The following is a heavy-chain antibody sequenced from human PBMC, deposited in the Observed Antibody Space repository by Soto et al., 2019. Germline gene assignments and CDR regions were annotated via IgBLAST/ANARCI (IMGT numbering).Heavy chain of an antibody. V-gene: IGHV1-46*03. CDR2: INPSGGST. CDR3: ARQGIDTPGPADYYYGMDV. CDR1: GYTFTSYY. Sequence: QVQLVQSGAEVKKPGASVKVSCKASGYTFTSYYMHWVRQAPGQGLEWMGIINPSGGSTSYAQKFQGRVTMTRDTSTSTVYMELSSLRSEDTAVYYCARQGIDTPGPADYYYGMDVWGQGTTVTVSS. D-gene: IGHD2-15*01. J-gene: IGHJ6*02.